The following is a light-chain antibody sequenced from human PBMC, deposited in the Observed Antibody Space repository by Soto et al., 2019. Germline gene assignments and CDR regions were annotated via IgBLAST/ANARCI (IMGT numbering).Light chain of an antibody. J-gene: IGKJ2*01. Sequence: EIVLTQSPGTLSLSPGERATLSCRASQTISSKYLAWYQQKPDQAPRLLIYAASNRATGIPGRFSGSTSGTDFTLTISRLEPEDFAVYYCQQYGPSAMYTFGQGTNLEIK. CDR2: AAS. CDR1: QTISSKY. V-gene: IGKV3-20*01. CDR3: QQYGPSAMYT.